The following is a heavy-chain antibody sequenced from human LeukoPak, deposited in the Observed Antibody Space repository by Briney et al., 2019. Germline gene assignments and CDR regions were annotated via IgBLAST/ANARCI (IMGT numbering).Heavy chain of an antibody. Sequence: PGGSLRLSCAASGFTFSSYAMRWVRQAPGKGLEWVSAISGSGRSTYYADSVKGRFTISRDISQNTLYLQMNSLRAEDTALYYCAKGAYSYYFDYWGQGTLVTVSS. D-gene: IGHD2-21*01. J-gene: IGHJ4*02. V-gene: IGHV3-23*01. CDR2: ISGSGRST. CDR3: AKGAYSYYFDY. CDR1: GFTFSSYA.